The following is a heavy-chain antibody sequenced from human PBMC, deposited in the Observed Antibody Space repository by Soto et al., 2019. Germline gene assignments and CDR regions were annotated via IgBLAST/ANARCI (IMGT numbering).Heavy chain of an antibody. D-gene: IGHD2-15*01. CDR1: GGTISSDNW. V-gene: IGHV4-4*02. Sequence: QVQLQESGPGLVKPSGTLSLTCDVSGGTISSDNWWSWVRQTPGKGLEWIGEIYHSGSTNYNPSRKSRVTISVDKSKNQFSLKLNSVAAADTAVYYCARRDCSGGSCYSARYFDYWGQGTLVTVSS. CDR2: IYHSGST. CDR3: ARRDCSGGSCYSARYFDY. J-gene: IGHJ4*02.